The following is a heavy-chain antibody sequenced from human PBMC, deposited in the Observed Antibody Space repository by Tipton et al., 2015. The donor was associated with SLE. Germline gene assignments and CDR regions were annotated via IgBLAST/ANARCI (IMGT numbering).Heavy chain of an antibody. D-gene: IGHD3-16*01. CDR3: ARHDTNYGRNWFDP. Sequence: TLSLTCAIYGGPFSGYYWSWIRPPPGKGLEWIGEINHSGRTNYNPSLQSRVTIPVDTSKNQFSLKLSSVTAADTAVYYCARHDTNYGRNWFDPWGQGTLVTVSS. CDR1: GGPFSGYY. J-gene: IGHJ5*02. V-gene: IGHV4-34*01. CDR2: INHSGRT.